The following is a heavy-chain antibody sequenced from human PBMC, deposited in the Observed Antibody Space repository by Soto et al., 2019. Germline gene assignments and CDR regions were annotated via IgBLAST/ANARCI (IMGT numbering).Heavy chain of an antibody. D-gene: IGHD2-2*01. CDR1: GYTFTSYD. CDR2: MNPNSGNT. CDR3: ARGLSAYCSSTSCYGGDWFDP. V-gene: IGHV1-8*01. Sequence: QVQLVQSGAEVKKPGASVKVSCKASGYTFTSYDINWVRQATGQGLEWMGWMNPNSGNTGYAQKFQGRVTMTRNTSISTAYMELSSLRSEDTAVYYCARGLSAYCSSTSCYGGDWFDPWGQGTLVTVSS. J-gene: IGHJ5*02.